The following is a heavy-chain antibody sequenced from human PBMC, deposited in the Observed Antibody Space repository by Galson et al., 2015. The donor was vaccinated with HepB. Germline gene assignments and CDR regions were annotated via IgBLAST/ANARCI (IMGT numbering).Heavy chain of an antibody. CDR1: GFTFSSHY. V-gene: IGHV3-74*01. Sequence: SLRLSCAASGFTFSSHYMHWVRQAPGKGLVWVSRINSDATTTAYADSVKGRFTISRDNANNTLYLQMNSLRAEDTAVYYCASYYGWGSQGGMDVWGQGTTVTVSS. D-gene: IGHD3-10*01. J-gene: IGHJ6*02. CDR3: ASYYGWGSQGGMDV. CDR2: INSDATTT.